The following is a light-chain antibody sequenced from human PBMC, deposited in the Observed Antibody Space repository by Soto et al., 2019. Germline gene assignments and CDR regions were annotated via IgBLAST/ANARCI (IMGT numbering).Light chain of an antibody. CDR1: ESVSIN. Sequence: ERVMRQSPATRSWSPGERATLSRRSSESVSINFAWYQQKPGQAPRLLIYGASTGSTGIPDRFSGSGSGTEFTLTISSLQTEDFAVYYCQQYNNSPETFGQGTKVEIK. CDR3: QQYNNSPET. V-gene: IGKV3-15*01. J-gene: IGKJ1*01. CDR2: GAS.